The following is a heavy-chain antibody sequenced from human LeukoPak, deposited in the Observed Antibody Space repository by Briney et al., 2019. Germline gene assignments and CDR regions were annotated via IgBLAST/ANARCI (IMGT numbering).Heavy chain of an antibody. V-gene: IGHV3-23*01. J-gene: IGHJ4*02. CDR1: GFTFRTYA. Sequence: DPGGSLRLSCAGSGFTFRTYAMSWVRQAPGKGLEWVSVIGGDGLNTYYADSVKGRFTISRDNSKNTLYLQMNSLRAEDTAVYYCAKRMVVHRVTYYFDHWGQGTPVTVSS. D-gene: IGHD2-15*01. CDR3: AKRMVVHRVTYYFDH. CDR2: IGGDGLNT.